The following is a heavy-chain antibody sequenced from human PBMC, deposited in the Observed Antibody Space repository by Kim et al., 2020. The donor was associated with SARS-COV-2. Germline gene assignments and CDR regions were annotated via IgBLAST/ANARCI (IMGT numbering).Heavy chain of an antibody. V-gene: IGHV3-21*01. Sequence: DSVKGRFNISRDNAKNSLYLQMNSLRAEDTAVYYCARVGSGYCSGGSCLPWGQGTMVTVSS. CDR3: ARVGSGYCSGGSCLP. J-gene: IGHJ3*01. D-gene: IGHD2-15*01.